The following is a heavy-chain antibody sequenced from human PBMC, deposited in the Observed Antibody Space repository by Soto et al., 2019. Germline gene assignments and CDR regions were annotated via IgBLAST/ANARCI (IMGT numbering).Heavy chain of an antibody. CDR1: GFTFSSYA. CDR2: VSIGGST. D-gene: IGHD2-15*01. J-gene: IGHJ4*02. CDR3: AKRRGAGGHFDY. V-gene: IGHV3-23*01. Sequence: DVQLLESGGGLVQPEGSLRLSCAASGFTFSSYAMGWVRQGPGKGLEWVAVVSIGGSTHYADSVRGRFTISRDNSKNTLSLQMNRLTAEDTSVYFCAKRRGAGGHFDYCGQGSLGTVSS.